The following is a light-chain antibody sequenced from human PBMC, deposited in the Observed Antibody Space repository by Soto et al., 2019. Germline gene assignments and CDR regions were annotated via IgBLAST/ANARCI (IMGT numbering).Light chain of an antibody. Sequence: IVLTQSPSTLSFSPGERATFSCRASQNISSYLAWYQQKPGQAPRLLIFDASNRATDIPARFGGSGSGTDFTLTISSLEPEDFAVYYCQQRSSWPGTFGQGTKADIK. CDR3: QQRSSWPGT. CDR2: DAS. V-gene: IGKV3-11*01. J-gene: IGKJ2*02. CDR1: QNISSY.